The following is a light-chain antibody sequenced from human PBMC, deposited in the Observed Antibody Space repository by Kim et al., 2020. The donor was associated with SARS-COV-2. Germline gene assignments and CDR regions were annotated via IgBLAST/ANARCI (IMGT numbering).Light chain of an antibody. CDR2: SNN. V-gene: IGLV1-40*01. Sequence: QSVLTQPPSASGAPGQRVTISCTGSSSNIGAGFDVHWYRQLPGTAPKFLIYSNNNRPSGVPDRFSASKSATSASLSITGLQAEDEADYYCQSYDSSLKTYVFGAGTKVTVL. J-gene: IGLJ1*01. CDR1: SSNIGAGFD. CDR3: QSYDSSLKTYV.